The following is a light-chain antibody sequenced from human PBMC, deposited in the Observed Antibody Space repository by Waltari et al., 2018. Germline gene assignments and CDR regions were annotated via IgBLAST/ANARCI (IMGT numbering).Light chain of an antibody. Sequence: QSALTQPASVSGTPGQSITISCTGTNSDVGNYNLVSWYQHHPGEAPKLMICAVIKRPSGVSNRFPGSKSGNTASLTISGLQAEDEADYYCCSYAGSGTYVFGTGTKVTVL. CDR1: NSDVGNYNL. CDR3: CSYAGSGTYV. CDR2: AVI. J-gene: IGLJ1*01. V-gene: IGLV2-23*02.